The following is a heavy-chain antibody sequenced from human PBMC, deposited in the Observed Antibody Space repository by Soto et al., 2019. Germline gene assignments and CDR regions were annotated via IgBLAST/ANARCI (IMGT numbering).Heavy chain of an antibody. J-gene: IGHJ6*03. CDR2: ISDSGGST. CDR3: AKDSRSLTRITIFGVDYMDV. Sequence: EVQLLESGGGLVQPGGSLRLSCAASGLTFNSYAMSWVRQAPGKGLEWVAAISDSGGSTYYADSVKGRFTISRANSKNTLYLQMISLRLEDTAVYYCAKDSRSLTRITIFGVDYMDVWGKGTTVTVSS. CDR1: GLTFNSYA. V-gene: IGHV3-23*01. D-gene: IGHD3-3*01.